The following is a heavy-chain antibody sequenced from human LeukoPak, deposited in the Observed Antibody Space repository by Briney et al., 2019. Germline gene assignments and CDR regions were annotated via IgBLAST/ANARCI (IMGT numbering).Heavy chain of an antibody. D-gene: IGHD3-22*01. CDR2: MNPNTGNT. Sequence: GASMKVSCKPSGYTFTTYDINWVRQAPGQGLEWMGWMNPNTGNTGYAQKFQGRVTMTRNTSISTAYMELSSLRSEDTAVYYCAREGYFDSSGYSGNFQHWGQGTLVTVSS. CDR1: GYTFTTYD. J-gene: IGHJ1*01. V-gene: IGHV1-8*01. CDR3: AREGYFDSSGYSGNFQH.